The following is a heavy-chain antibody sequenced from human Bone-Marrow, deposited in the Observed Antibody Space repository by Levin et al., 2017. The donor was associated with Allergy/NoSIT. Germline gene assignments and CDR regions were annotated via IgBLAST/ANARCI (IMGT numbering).Heavy chain of an antibody. J-gene: IGHJ6*03. D-gene: IGHD2-21*01. CDR1: GVSITSGSYY. CDR3: ARVLQYSYYYTDV. V-gene: IGHV4-61*09. Sequence: SETLSLTCTVSGVSITSGSYYWSWIRQPAGKGPEWIGHSYTSGNITYNPSLKSRVTISLDTSKNQFSLKLRSVTAADTAVYYCARVLQYSYYYTDVWGKGTMVTVSS. CDR2: SYTSGNI.